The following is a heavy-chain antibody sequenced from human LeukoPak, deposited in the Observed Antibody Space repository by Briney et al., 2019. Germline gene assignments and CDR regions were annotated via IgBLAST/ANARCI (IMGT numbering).Heavy chain of an antibody. CDR2: ISGSDGRT. J-gene: IGHJ6*03. CDR3: AKDFLDNRERPYYMDV. Sequence: GGSLRLSCAASGFTFSTFAMSWVRQAPGKGLEWVSTISGSDGRTYSADSVKGRFTISRDNSKNTLYLQMNSLRDEDTAVYYCAKDFLDNRERPYYMDVWGKGTTVTVSS. D-gene: IGHD1-1*01. V-gene: IGHV3-23*01. CDR1: GFTFSTFA.